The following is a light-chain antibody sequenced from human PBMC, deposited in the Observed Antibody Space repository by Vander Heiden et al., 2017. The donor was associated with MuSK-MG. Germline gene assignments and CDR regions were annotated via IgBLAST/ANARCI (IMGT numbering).Light chain of an antibody. Sequence: DIQMTQSPSSLSASVGDRVTITCRASQSIRSYLNWYQQKPGKAPKLLMYSASSLQSGVPSRFSGSGSGTDFTLTISNLQPEDFATYSCKQSYSPPHTFGPGTKVDIK. J-gene: IGKJ3*01. CDR1: QSIRSY. V-gene: IGKV1-39*01. CDR2: SAS. CDR3: KQSYSPPHT.